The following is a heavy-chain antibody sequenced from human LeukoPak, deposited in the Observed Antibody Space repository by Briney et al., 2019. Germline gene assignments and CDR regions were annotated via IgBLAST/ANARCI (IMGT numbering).Heavy chain of an antibody. D-gene: IGHD6-13*01. V-gene: IGHV3-23*01. Sequence: GGSLRLSCTASGFIFNNYAMSWVRQAPGKGLEWVSSMSDSGGNSYYADSVKGRFTISRDNSKNTLYLQMNSLRAEDTAVYYCAKAYDPYISSWYGPFDYWGQGTLVTVSS. CDR1: GFIFNNYA. CDR3: AKAYDPYISSWYGPFDY. CDR2: MSDSGGNS. J-gene: IGHJ4*02.